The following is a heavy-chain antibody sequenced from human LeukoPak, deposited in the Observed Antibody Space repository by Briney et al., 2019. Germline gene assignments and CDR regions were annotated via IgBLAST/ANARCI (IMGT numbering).Heavy chain of an antibody. V-gene: IGHV1-46*01. CDR1: GYTYTSYY. D-gene: IGHD2-15*01. CDR3: ARDCSGGSCYSSYAFDI. J-gene: IGHJ3*02. CDR2: INPSGGST. Sequence: ASVKVSCKASGYTYTSYYMHWVRQAPGQGLEWMGIINPSGGSTSYAQKFQGRVTMTRDTSTSTVYMELSSLRSEDTAVYYCARDCSGGSCYSSYAFDIWGQGTMVTVPS.